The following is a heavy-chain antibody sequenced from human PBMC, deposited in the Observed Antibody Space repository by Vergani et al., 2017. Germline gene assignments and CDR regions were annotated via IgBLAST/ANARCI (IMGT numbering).Heavy chain of an antibody. D-gene: IGHD1-20*01. Sequence: EVQLVESGGGLVQPGGSLRLSCAASGFTFSSYWMSWVRQAPGKGLEWVANIKQDGSEKYYVDSVKGRFTISRDNAKNSLYLQMNSLRAEDTAVYYCARTGITGIDPFDCWGQGTLVTVSS. CDR2: IKQDGSEK. J-gene: IGHJ4*02. CDR1: GFTFSSYW. CDR3: ARTGITGIDPFDC. V-gene: IGHV3-7*03.